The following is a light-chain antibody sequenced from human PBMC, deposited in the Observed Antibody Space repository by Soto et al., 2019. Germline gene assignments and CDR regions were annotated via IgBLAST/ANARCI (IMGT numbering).Light chain of an antibody. V-gene: IGKV2-30*01. CDR3: MQGRHWPPK. CDR2: EVS. CDR1: QSLVYSDGNTY. Sequence: DVVMTQSPLSLPVTLGQPASISYTSNQSLVYSDGNTYLSWFHQRPGQSPRRLIYEVSNRDSGGPDRFSGSGSGTDFTLKISRVEAEDVGVYYCMQGRHWPPKFGQGTKVEIK. J-gene: IGKJ1*01.